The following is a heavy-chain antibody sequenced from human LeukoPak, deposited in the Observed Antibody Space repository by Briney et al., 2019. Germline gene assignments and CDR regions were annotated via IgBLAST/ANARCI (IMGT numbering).Heavy chain of an antibody. CDR3: ARQHPPRITMVRGVPRGEWFDP. CDR1: GFTFSSYS. V-gene: IGHV3-21*01. CDR2: ISSSSDYI. Sequence: PGGSLRLSCAASGFTFSSYSMNWVRQAPGKGLEWVSSISSSSDYIFYADSVKGRFSISRDNADNSLYLQMNSLRAADTAVYYCARQHPPRITMVRGVPRGEWFDPWGQGTLVTVSS. J-gene: IGHJ5*02. D-gene: IGHD3-10*01.